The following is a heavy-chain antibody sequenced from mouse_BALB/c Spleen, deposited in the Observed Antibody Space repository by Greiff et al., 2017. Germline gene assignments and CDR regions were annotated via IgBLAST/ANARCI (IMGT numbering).Heavy chain of an antibody. D-gene: IGHD1-1*01. V-gene: IGHV1-69*02. Sequence: QVQLQQPGAELVKPGAPVKLSCKASGYTFTSYWMNWVKQRPGRGLEWIGRIDPSDSETHYNQKFKDKATLTVDKSSSTAYIQLSSLTSEDSAVYYCARSYYYGSSYGWYFDVWGAGTTVTVSS. J-gene: IGHJ1*01. CDR1: GYTFTSYW. CDR2: IDPSDSET. CDR3: ARSYYYGSSYGWYFDV.